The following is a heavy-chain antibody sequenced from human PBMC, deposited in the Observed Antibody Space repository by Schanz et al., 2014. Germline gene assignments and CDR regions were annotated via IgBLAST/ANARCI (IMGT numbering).Heavy chain of an antibody. CDR2: ISGSGGST. Sequence: EVQLMESGGGLVKPGGSLRLSCAASGFTFSSYAMSWVRQAPGKGLEWVSAISGSGGSTYYADSVKGRFTISRDNSKNSLYLQMTSLRAEDTAVYYCARPPHDSSGYYPFDYWGQGTLVTVSS. V-gene: IGHV3-23*01. CDR1: GFTFSSYA. J-gene: IGHJ4*02. CDR3: ARPPHDSSGYYPFDY. D-gene: IGHD3-22*01.